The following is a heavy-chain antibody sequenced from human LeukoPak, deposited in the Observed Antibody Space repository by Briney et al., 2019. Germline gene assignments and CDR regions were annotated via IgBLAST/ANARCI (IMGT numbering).Heavy chain of an antibody. CDR1: GGSLSSSNYY. Sequence: SDTLSLTCTVSGGSLSSSNYYWGWIRQPPGTGLEWLASIYYSGSPYYNVSLKSRVTVSVDTSKNQFSLRLTSVTAADTAVYYCARGWLWFGRQDVWGKGTTVTVSS. CDR2: IYYSGSP. D-gene: IGHD3-10*01. J-gene: IGHJ6*04. CDR3: ARGWLWFGRQDV. V-gene: IGHV4-39*07.